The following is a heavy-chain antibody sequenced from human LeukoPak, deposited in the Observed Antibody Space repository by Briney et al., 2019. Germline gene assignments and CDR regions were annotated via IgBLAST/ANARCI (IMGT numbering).Heavy chain of an antibody. J-gene: IGHJ3*02. Sequence: ASVKVSCKASGYTFTSYDTNWVRQATGQGLEWMGWMNPNSGNTGYAQKFQGRVTMTRNTSISTAYMELSSLRSEDTAVYYCASTRNRYDSSGYDAFDIWGQGTMVTVSS. CDR2: MNPNSGNT. CDR3: ASTRNRYDSSGYDAFDI. D-gene: IGHD3-22*01. CDR1: GYTFTSYD. V-gene: IGHV1-8*01.